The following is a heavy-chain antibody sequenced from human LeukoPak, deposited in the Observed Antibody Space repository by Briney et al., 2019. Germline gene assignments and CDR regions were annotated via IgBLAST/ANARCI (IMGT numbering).Heavy chain of an antibody. CDR2: INHSGST. D-gene: IGHD3-10*01. CDR1: GGSFSGYY. Sequence: SETLSLTCAVYGGSFSGYYWSWIRQPPGKGLGWIGEINHSGSTNYNPSLKSRVTISVDTSKNQFSLKLSSVTAADTAVYYCARGRRITMVRGVPYAVWGKGTTVTVSS. J-gene: IGHJ6*04. V-gene: IGHV4-34*01. CDR3: ARGRRITMVRGVPYAV.